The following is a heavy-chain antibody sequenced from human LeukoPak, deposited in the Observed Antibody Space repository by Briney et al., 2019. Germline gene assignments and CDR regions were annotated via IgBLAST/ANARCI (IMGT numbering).Heavy chain of an antibody. CDR1: GGSITNNNW. CDR2: IFHSGTT. CDR3: ARDRVGQQLVGRKYYYYYMDV. Sequence: SETLSLTCTVSGGSITNNNWWAWVRQPPGKGLEWIGEIFHSGTTNYNPSLKSRVSISVDKSKNQFSVNLTSVTAADTAVYYCARDRVGQQLVGRKYYYYYMDVWGKGNTVTISS. J-gene: IGHJ6*03. V-gene: IGHV4-4*02. D-gene: IGHD6-13*01.